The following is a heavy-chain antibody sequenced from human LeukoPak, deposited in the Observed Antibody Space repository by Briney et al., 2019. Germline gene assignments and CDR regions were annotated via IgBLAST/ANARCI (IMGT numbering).Heavy chain of an antibody. V-gene: IGHV1-2*02. CDR2: ISPNSGDT. Sequence: EASVKVSCKASGYTFTGYYMHWVRQALGQGLEWMGWISPNSGDTDIAQKFQGRVTMTRDTSIATSYMEVDSLTSDDTAVYYCARESACGTTNCLAPADWLDPWGQGTLVTVSS. CDR3: ARESACGTTNCLAPADWLDP. D-gene: IGHD2-2*01. J-gene: IGHJ5*02. CDR1: GYTFTGYY.